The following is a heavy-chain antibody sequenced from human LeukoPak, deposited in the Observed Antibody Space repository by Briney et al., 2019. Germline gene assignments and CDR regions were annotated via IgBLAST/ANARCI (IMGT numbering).Heavy chain of an antibody. CDR3: ASGGFYNWFDP. V-gene: IGHV4-34*01. Sequence: SETLSLTCAVYGGSFSGYYWSWIRQPPGKGLEWIGEINHSGSTNYNPSLKSRVTISVDTSKNQFSLKLSSVTAADTAVYYCASGGFYNWFDPWGQGTLVTVSS. CDR1: GGSFSGYY. CDR2: INHSGST. J-gene: IGHJ5*02.